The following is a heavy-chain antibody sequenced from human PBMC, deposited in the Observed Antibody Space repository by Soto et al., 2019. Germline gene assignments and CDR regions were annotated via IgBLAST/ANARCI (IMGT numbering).Heavy chain of an antibody. Sequence: SVKVSCKASGGTFSSYAISWVRQAPGQGLEWMGGIIPIFGTANYAQKFQGRVTITADESTGTAYMELSSLRSEDTAVYYCARDRQKQQLVGNYYGMDVWGQGTTVTVSS. CDR3: ARDRQKQQLVGNYYGMDV. CDR1: GGTFSSYA. V-gene: IGHV1-69*13. D-gene: IGHD6-13*01. CDR2: IIPIFGTA. J-gene: IGHJ6*02.